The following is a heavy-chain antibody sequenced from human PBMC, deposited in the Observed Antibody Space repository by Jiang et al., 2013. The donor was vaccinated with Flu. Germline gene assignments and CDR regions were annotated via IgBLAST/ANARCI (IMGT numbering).Heavy chain of an antibody. V-gene: IGHV5-51*01. CDR2: FYPGDSET. J-gene: IGHJ4*02. CDR3: ARTRGSRDGYNSDY. Sequence: KKPGESLKISCKASGYRFTKYWIGWVRQMPGKGLEWMGIFYPGDSETRYSPSFQGQVTISADKSISTAYLQWSSLKASDTAMYYCARTRGSRDGYNSDYWGQGTLVTVSS. CDR1: GYRFTKYW. D-gene: IGHD5-24*01.